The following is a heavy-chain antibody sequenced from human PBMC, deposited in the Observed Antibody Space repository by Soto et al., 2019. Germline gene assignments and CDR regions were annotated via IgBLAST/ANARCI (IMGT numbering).Heavy chain of an antibody. D-gene: IGHD6-13*01. CDR3: ARQIAAAGTTPGNWFDP. CDR2: IIPIFGTA. Sequence: QVQLVQSGAEVKKPGSSVKVSCKASGGTFSSYAISWVRQAPGQGLEWMGGIIPIFGTANYAQKFQGRVTITADESTSTAYMELSSLRSEDTAVYYCARQIAAAGTTPGNWFDPWGQGTLVTVSS. J-gene: IGHJ5*02. V-gene: IGHV1-69*12. CDR1: GGTFSSYA.